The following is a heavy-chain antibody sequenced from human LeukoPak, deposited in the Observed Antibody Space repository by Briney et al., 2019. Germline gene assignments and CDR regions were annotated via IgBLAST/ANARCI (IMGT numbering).Heavy chain of an antibody. CDR3: ARDGVVPAAITWDYYYYYGMDV. CDR2: ISSSSSYI. CDR1: GFTFSSYS. J-gene: IGHJ6*02. V-gene: IGHV3-21*01. Sequence: GGSLRLSCAASGFTFSSYSMNWVRQAPGKGLEWVSSISSSSSYIYYADSVEGRFTISRDNAKNSLYLQMNSLRAEDTAVYYCARDGVVPAAITWDYYYYYGMDVWGQGTTVTVSS. D-gene: IGHD2-2*02.